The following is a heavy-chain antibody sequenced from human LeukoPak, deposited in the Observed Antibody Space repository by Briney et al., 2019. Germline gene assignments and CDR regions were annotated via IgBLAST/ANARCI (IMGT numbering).Heavy chain of an antibody. Sequence: ASVKVSCKVSGYTLTELSMHWVRQAPGKGLEWMGGFGPEDGETIYAQKFQGRVTMTEDTSTDTAYMELSSLRSEDTAVYYCATADQLLCSRERFQHWGQGTLVTVSS. CDR2: FGPEDGET. D-gene: IGHD2-2*01. J-gene: IGHJ1*01. CDR1: GYTLTELS. CDR3: ATADQLLCSRERFQH. V-gene: IGHV1-24*01.